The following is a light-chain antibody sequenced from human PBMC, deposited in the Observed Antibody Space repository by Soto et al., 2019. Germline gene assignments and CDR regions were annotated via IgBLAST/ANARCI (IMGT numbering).Light chain of an antibody. CDR1: SSDVGGYNF. V-gene: IGLV2-14*01. CDR3: SSYTSSSTLV. J-gene: IGLJ1*01. CDR2: EVS. Sequence: QSVLTQPASVSGSPGQSITISCTGTSSDVGGYNFVSWYQQHPGKAPKLMIYEVSNRPSGVSNRFSGSKSGNTASLTISGLQAEDEADYCCSSYTSSSTLVFGSGTKVTVL.